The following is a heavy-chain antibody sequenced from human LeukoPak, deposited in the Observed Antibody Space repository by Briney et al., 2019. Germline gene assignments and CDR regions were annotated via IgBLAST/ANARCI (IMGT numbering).Heavy chain of an antibody. V-gene: IGHV4-59*01. CDR3: AGYSGYDSVFDY. Sequence: KPSETLSLTCTVSGGSISSYYWSWIRQPPGKGLEWIEYIYYSGSTNYNPSLKSRVTISVDTSKNQFSLKLRSVTAADTAVYYCAGYSGYDSVFDYWGQGTLVTVSS. D-gene: IGHD5-12*01. CDR2: IYYSGST. CDR1: GGSISSYY. J-gene: IGHJ4*02.